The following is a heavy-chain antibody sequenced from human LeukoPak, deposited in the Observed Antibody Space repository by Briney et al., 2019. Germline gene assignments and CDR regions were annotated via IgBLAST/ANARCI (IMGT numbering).Heavy chain of an antibody. Sequence: ASVKVSFKAPGYTFIVYYMHWVRQAPGQGLEWMGWINPNSGVTNYAQKFQGRVTMTRDTSVSTAYMELTSQRSDDTAVYYCATTRVTTTRLDYWGQGTLVTVSS. J-gene: IGHJ4*02. D-gene: IGHD5-12*01. CDR1: GYTFIVYY. V-gene: IGHV1-2*02. CDR3: ATTRVTTTRLDY. CDR2: INPNSGVT.